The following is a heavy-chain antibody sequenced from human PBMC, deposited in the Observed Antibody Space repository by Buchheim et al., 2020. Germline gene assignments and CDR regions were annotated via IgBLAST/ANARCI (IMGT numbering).Heavy chain of an antibody. CDR3: VDNFGSSLGWPYDN. CDR1: GFTFSYYW. CDR2: INSDGSIT. V-gene: IGHV3-74*01. Sequence: EVQLVESGGGLVQPGGSLRLSCAASGFTFSYYWMHWVRQAPGKGLVWVSRINSDGSITNYADSVKGRFTISRDNAKSTLYMQMNSLRAEDTAVYYCVDNFGSSLGWPYDNWGQGTL. D-gene: IGHD1-26*01. J-gene: IGHJ4*02.